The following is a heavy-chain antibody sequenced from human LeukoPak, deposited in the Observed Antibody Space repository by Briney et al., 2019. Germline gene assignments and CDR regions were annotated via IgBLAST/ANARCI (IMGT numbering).Heavy chain of an antibody. CDR3: ARDLLDVVRGENWFDP. J-gene: IGHJ5*02. V-gene: IGHV4-59*01. CDR2: IYYSGST. Sequence: SETLSLTCTVSGGSISSYYWSWIRQPPGKGLEWIGYIYYSGSTNYNPSLKSRVTISVDTSKNQFSLKLSSVTAADTAVYYCARDLLDVVRGENWFDPWGQGTLVTVSS. D-gene: IGHD3-10*01. CDR1: GGSISSYY.